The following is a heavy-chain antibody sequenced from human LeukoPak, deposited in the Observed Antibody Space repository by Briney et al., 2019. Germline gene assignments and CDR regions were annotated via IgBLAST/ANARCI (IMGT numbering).Heavy chain of an antibody. V-gene: IGHV3-66*01. Sequence: GGSLRLSCAASGFTVSSNYMSWVRQAPGKGLECVSVIYSGGSTYYADSVKGRFTISSDNSKNTLYLQMNSLRAEDTAVYYCARDIYYGSGSHHLDYWGQGTLVTVSS. CDR2: IYSGGST. CDR3: ARDIYYGSGSHHLDY. CDR1: GFTVSSNY. J-gene: IGHJ4*02. D-gene: IGHD3-10*01.